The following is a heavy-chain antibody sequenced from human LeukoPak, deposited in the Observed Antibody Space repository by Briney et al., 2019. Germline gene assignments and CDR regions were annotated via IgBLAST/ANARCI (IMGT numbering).Heavy chain of an antibody. CDR2: MNPNSGNT. Sequence: ASVKVSCKASGYTFTSYDINWVRQATGQGLEWMGWMNPNSGNTGYAQKFQGRVTMTRNTSISTAYMELSRLRSDDTAVYYCARSPRITMVRGVIGDDYWGQGTLVTVSS. V-gene: IGHV1-8*01. CDR3: ARSPRITMVRGVIGDDY. D-gene: IGHD3-10*01. J-gene: IGHJ4*02. CDR1: GYTFTSYD.